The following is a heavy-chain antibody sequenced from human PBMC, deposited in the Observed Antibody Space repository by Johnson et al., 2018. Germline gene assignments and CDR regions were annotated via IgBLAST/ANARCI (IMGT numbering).Heavy chain of an antibody. CDR1: GFTFSDYY. D-gene: IGHD2-2*01. CDR2: ISSSGSTI. CDR3: ARDQDCSSTSCLGMDV. Sequence: QVQLVESGGGLVKPGGSLRLSCAASGFTFSDYYMSWIRQAPGKGLEWVSYISSSGSTIYYADSVKGRFTISRDNSKNTLYLQRNSLRAEDTAVYYFARDQDCSSTSCLGMDVWGQGTTVTVSS. J-gene: IGHJ6*02. V-gene: IGHV3-11*04.